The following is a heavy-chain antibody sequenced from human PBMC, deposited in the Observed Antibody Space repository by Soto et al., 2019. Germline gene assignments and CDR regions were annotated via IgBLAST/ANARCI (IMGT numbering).Heavy chain of an antibody. CDR2: IGGSGSSA. CDR3: AKDAVAYNGEWDWFDL. D-gene: IGHD3-10*01. Sequence: EVQLLESGGGLVQPGGSLRLPCAASGFTFKNFAVSWVRQAPGKGMEWVSAIGGSGSSANYADSVKGRFTVSRDDSKSTLYLQMSGLRVDDTALSYCAKDAVAYNGEWDWFDLWGQGTLVTVSS. CDR1: GFTFKNFA. V-gene: IGHV3-23*01. J-gene: IGHJ5*02.